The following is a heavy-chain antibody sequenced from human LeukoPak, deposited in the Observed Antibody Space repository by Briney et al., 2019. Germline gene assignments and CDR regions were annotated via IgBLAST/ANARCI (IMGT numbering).Heavy chain of an antibody. J-gene: IGHJ4*02. CDR3: ARSVEGHFDY. Sequence: PGGSLRLSCAASGFTFRFYSMSWVRQAPGKGLEWISYITSNSGAIYYADSVKGRFIISRDNAKNSLSLQMNSLRDEDTAIYYCARSVEGHFDYWGQGTLVTVSS. CDR2: ITSNSGAI. V-gene: IGHV3-48*02. D-gene: IGHD2-21*01. CDR1: GFTFRFYS.